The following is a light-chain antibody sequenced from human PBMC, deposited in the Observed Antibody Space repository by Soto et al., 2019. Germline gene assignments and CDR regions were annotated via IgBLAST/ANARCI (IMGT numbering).Light chain of an antibody. V-gene: IGKV1-39*01. CDR1: QSISNY. CDR3: QQSYSTPRT. CDR2: AAF. J-gene: IGKJ1*01. Sequence: DIQMTQSPSSLSASVGDRVTITCRASQSISNYLNWYQEKPGRAPKLLIYAAFSLQSGVPSRFSGSGSGTDFTLTISSLQPEDFATYYCQQSYSTPRTFGQGTKVESK.